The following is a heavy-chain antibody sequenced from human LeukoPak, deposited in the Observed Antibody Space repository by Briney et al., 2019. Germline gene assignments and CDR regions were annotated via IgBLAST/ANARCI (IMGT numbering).Heavy chain of an antibody. J-gene: IGHJ4*02. CDR2: INHSGST. Sequence: PSETLSLTCAVYGGSFSGYYWSWIRQPPGKGLEWIGEINHSGSTNYNPSLKSRVTISVDTSKNQFSLKLSSVTAADTAVYHCARANDFWSGPTDYWGQGTLVTVSS. D-gene: IGHD3-3*01. V-gene: IGHV4-34*01. CDR1: GGSFSGYY. CDR3: ARANDFWSGPTDY.